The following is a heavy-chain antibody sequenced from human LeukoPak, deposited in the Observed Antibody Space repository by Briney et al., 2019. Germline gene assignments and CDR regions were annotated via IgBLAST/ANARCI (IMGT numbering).Heavy chain of an antibody. J-gene: IGHJ4*02. V-gene: IGHV3-23*01. CDR1: GFTFSSSG. D-gene: IGHD2-15*01. CDR3: AKDRPTRRYCSGGSCYSRHFDY. CDR2: ISGSGGGT. Sequence: TGGSLRLSCAASGFTFSSSGMSWVRQAPGKGLEWVSSISGSGGGTYCADSVKGRFTISRDNSKNTLYLQMNSLRAEDTAVYYCAKDRPTRRYCSGGSCYSRHFDYWGQGTLVTVSS.